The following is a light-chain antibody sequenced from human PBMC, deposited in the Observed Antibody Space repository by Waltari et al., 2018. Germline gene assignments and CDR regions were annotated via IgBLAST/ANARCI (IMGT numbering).Light chain of an antibody. CDR3: QHYVRLPVT. V-gene: IGKV3-20*01. CDR2: GAS. CDR1: QSVGRT. Sequence: EIVLTQSPGTLSLSPGERATLSCRTSQSVGRTLAWYQQKPGHAPSLLIYGASIRATGIPDSFSGSGSGTDFSLTISRLEPEDFAVYYCQHYVRLPVTFGQGTKVEIK. J-gene: IGKJ1*01.